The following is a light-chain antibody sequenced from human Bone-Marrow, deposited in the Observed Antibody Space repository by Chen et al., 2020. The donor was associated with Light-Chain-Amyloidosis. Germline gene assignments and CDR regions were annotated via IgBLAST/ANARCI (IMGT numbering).Light chain of an antibody. Sequence: ELTQPPSASGTPGQRVTISCSGSSSNIGANTVNWYQQFPGTAPKLLIYSNNQRPSGVPDRFSGSKSGTSASLAISGLQSEDETDYSCAAWDDNLNGWVFGGGTKLTVL. J-gene: IGLJ3*02. V-gene: IGLV1-44*01. CDR2: SNN. CDR3: AAWDDNLNGWV. CDR1: SSNIGANT.